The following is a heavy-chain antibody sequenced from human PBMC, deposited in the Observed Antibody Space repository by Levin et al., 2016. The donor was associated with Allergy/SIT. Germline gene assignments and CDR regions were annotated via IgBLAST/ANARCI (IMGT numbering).Heavy chain of an antibody. CDR3: ARDPKYYDFWSGYTH. D-gene: IGHD3-3*01. J-gene: IGHJ4*02. V-gene: IGHV1-69*04. Sequence: WVRQAPGQGLEWMGRIIPILGIANYAQKFQGRVTITADKSTSTAYMELSSLRSEDTAVYYCARDPKYYDFWSGYTHWGQGTLVTVSS. CDR2: IIPILGIA.